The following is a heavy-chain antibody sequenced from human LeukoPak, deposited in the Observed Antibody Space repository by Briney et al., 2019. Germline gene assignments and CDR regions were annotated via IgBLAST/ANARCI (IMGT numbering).Heavy chain of an antibody. D-gene: IGHD1-26*01. J-gene: IGHJ4*02. CDR3: ASGMRVGPNI. Sequence: PGGSLRLPRAASGFTFSSYAMSWVRQAPGKGLEWVSYISSSSDTIYYADSVKGRFTISRDNAKSSLYLQMNSLRAEDTAVYYCASGMRVGPNIWGQGTLVTVSS. V-gene: IGHV3-48*04. CDR2: ISSSSDTI. CDR1: GFTFSSYA.